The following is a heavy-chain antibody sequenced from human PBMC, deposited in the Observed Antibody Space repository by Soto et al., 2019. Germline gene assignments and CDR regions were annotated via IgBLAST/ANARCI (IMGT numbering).Heavy chain of an antibody. CDR1: GGSISSGGYS. CDR3: ASHSSGYYPIDY. J-gene: IGHJ4*02. V-gene: IGHV4-31*03. Sequence: SETLSLTFTVSGGSISSGGYSWSWIRQHPGKGLEWIGYIYYSGSTYYNPSLKSRVTISVDTSKNQFSLKLSSVTAADTAVYYCASHSSGYYPIDYWGQGTLVTVSS. CDR2: IYYSGST. D-gene: IGHD3-22*01.